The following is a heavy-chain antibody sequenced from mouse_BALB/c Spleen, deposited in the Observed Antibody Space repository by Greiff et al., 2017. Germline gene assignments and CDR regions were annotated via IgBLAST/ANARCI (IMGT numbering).Heavy chain of an antibody. CDR3: ARRGLYDYSYAMDY. CDR2: ISSGSSTI. V-gene: IGHV5-17*02. D-gene: IGHD2-4*01. CDR1: GFTFSSFG. Sequence: EVQGVESGGGLVQPGGSRKLSCAASGFTFSSFGMHWVRQAPEKGLEWVAYISSGSSTIYYADTVKGRFTISRDNPRNTLFLQMTSLRSEDTAMYYCARRGLYDYSYAMDYWGQGTSVTVSS. J-gene: IGHJ4*01.